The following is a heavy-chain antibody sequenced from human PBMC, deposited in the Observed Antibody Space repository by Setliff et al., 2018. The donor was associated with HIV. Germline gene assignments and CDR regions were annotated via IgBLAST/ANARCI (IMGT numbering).Heavy chain of an antibody. CDR3: AAATTLLSPRA. V-gene: IGHV4-39*01. D-gene: IGHD2-15*01. CDR2: IYHTGRT. J-gene: IGHJ5*02. Sequence: PSETLSLTCSVSGGSIDNNKYYWTWIRQPPGKGLEWTGSIYHTGRTYYNRSLESRLTISIDTSKNQFSLKLSSVTAADTAVYYCAAATTLLSPRAWGQGTLVTVSA. CDR1: GGSIDNNKYY.